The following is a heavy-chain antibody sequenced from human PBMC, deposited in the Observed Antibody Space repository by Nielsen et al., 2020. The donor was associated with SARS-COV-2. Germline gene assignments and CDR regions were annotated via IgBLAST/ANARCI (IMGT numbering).Heavy chain of an antibody. J-gene: IGHJ6*02. V-gene: IGHV3-11*04. CDR1: GFMFSDYY. CDR2: ISGSGTTI. CDR3: ARDPYYGSGTFRFYGMDL. D-gene: IGHD3-10*01. Sequence: SLKISCAASGFMFSDYYMGWIRQAPGKGLEWVSYISGSGTTIYYADSVRGRFTISRDNAKNSLYLQMDSLRAEDTALYYCARDPYYGSGTFRFYGMDLWGQGTTVTVSS.